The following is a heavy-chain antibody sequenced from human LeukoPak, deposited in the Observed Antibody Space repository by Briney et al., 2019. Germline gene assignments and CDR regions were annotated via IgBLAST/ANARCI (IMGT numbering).Heavy chain of an antibody. CDR3: ARGLCGGDCYSD. CDR2: ISSTSSYI. CDR1: GFTFSNYF. Sequence: PGGSLRLSCAASGFTFSNYFKNWVRQAPGKGLEWVSAISSTSSYIYYADSVKGRFTISRDNAKNSLYLQMNSLRAEDTAAYYCARGLCGGDCYSDWGQGTLVTVSS. V-gene: IGHV3-21*01. D-gene: IGHD2-21*02. J-gene: IGHJ4*02.